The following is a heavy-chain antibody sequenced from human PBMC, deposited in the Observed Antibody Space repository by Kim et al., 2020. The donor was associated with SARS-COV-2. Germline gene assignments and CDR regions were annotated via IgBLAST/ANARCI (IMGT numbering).Heavy chain of an antibody. CDR2: ISADSGNT. CDR1: GYTFTKYA. CDR3: ARRDLELWFHGMDV. J-gene: IGHJ6*02. V-gene: IGHV1-3*01. Sequence: ASVKVSCKASGYTFTKYALHWVRQAPGQRPEWMGWISADSGNTKYSHKFQGRLTFSRDTSATTVYMELRSLRSDDTAVYYCARRDLELWFHGMDVWGQGTAIAVSS. D-gene: IGHD3-10*01.